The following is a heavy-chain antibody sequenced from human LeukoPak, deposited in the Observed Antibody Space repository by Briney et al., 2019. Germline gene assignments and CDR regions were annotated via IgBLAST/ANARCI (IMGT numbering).Heavy chain of an antibody. CDR3: ARASGSSWYWYHIGY. CDR1: GFTFSNYA. D-gene: IGHD6-13*01. Sequence: GRSLRLSCAASGFTFSNYAIHWVCQAPGKGLEWVAVISYDGSNKYYADSVKGRFTISRDNSNDTLYLQMNSLRAEDTAVFYCARASGSSWYWYHIGYWGQGTLVTVSS. CDR2: ISYDGSNK. V-gene: IGHV3-30*04. J-gene: IGHJ4*02.